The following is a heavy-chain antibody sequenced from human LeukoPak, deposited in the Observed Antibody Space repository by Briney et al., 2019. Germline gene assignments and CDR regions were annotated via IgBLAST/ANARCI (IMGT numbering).Heavy chain of an antibody. D-gene: IGHD2-21*02. J-gene: IGHJ4*02. CDR3: ARGGTATLDF. CDR2: IFSSGST. V-gene: IGHV4-59*01. CDR1: VGSLRTYH. Sequence: SETLSLTRTVPVGSLRTYHSSWIRHYPGKGLEWIGYIFSSGSTNYNPSLTSRVTISVDTSKNQFSLKLASVTAADTAVYYCARGGTATLDFWGQGTLVTVSS.